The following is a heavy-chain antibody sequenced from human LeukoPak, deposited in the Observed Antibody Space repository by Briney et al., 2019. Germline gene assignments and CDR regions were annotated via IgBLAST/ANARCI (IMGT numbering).Heavy chain of an antibody. J-gene: IGHJ4*02. CDR1: GYTFTTYY. V-gene: IGHV1-46*01. D-gene: IGHD5-24*01. CDR3: ARDGYNPQFDY. CDR2: INPGGGST. Sequence: WASVKVSCKASGYTFTTYYMHWVRQAPGQGLEWMGIINPGGGSTSYAQKFQGRVTMTRDTSTNTAYMELRSLRSDDTAVYYCARDGYNPQFDYWGQGTLVTVSS.